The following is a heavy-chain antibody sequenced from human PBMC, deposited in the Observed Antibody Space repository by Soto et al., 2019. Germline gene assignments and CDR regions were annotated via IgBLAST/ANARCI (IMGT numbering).Heavy chain of an antibody. CDR2: IYSGGST. Sequence: GGSLRLSCAASGFTVSSNYMSWVRQAPGKGLEWVSVIYSGGSTYYADSVKGRFTISRDNSKTTLYLQMNSLRAEDTAVYYCARDQRITIFGVVITTLDYWGQGTLVTVSS. CDR3: ARDQRITIFGVVITTLDY. J-gene: IGHJ4*02. D-gene: IGHD3-3*01. CDR1: GFTVSSNY. V-gene: IGHV3-53*01.